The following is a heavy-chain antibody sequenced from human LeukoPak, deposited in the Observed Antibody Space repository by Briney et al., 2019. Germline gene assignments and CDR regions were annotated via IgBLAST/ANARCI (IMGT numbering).Heavy chain of an antibody. J-gene: IGHJ4*02. CDR1: GFTSTNYA. D-gene: IGHD5-12*01. V-gene: IGHV3-23*01. CDR3: AKGATDYIEIGYFDS. Sequence: GGSLRLSCAASGFTSTNYAMNWVRQAPGKGLEWVSVLIGSSGSTDYADFVKGRFTISRDTSKNTLFLQMNSLRAEDTAIYYCAKGATDYIEIGYFDSWGQGALV. CDR2: LIGSSGST.